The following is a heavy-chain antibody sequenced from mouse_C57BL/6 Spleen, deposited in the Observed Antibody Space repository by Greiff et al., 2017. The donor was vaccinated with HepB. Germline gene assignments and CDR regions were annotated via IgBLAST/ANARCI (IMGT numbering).Heavy chain of an antibody. V-gene: IGHV1-64*01. Sequence: VQLQQPGAELVKPGASVKLSCKASGYTFTSYWMHWVKQRPGQGLEWIGMIHPNSGSTNYNEKFKSKATLTVDKSSSTAYMQLSSLTSEDSAVYYCARRYYSNWYFDVWGTGTTVTVSS. J-gene: IGHJ1*03. CDR2: IHPNSGST. CDR3: ARRYYSNWYFDV. CDR1: GYTFTSYW. D-gene: IGHD2-5*01.